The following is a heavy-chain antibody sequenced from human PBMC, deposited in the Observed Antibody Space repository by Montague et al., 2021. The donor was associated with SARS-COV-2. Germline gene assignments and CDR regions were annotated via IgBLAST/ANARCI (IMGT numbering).Heavy chain of an antibody. D-gene: IGHD6-13*01. CDR3: ARDVVAAPGTFDY. Sequence: SETLSLTCAVYGGSFSNHYWSWIRQSPGKGLEWIGESNESGSTHXNPSLKSRVTMSVDTSKNQFSLRLSPVTAADTAVYYCARDVVAAPGTFDYWGQGTLVTVSA. CDR2: SNESGST. CDR1: GGSFSNHY. J-gene: IGHJ4*02. V-gene: IGHV4-34*01.